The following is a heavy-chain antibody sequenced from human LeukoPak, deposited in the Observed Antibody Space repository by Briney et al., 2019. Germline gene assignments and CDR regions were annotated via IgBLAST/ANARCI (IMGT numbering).Heavy chain of an antibody. D-gene: IGHD1-26*01. J-gene: IGHJ4*02. Sequence: GGSPRLSCAASGFTFSSYAMSWVRQAPGKGLEWVSAISGSGGSTYYADSVKGRFTISRDNSKNTLYLQMNSLRAEDTAVYYCAKDLEWELLLADYWGQGTLVTVSS. CDR1: GFTFSSYA. CDR2: ISGSGGST. V-gene: IGHV3-23*01. CDR3: AKDLEWELLLADY.